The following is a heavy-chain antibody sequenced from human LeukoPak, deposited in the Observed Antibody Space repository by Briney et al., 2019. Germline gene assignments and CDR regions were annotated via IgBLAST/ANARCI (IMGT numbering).Heavy chain of an antibody. Sequence: ESGPTLVKPTQTLTLTCTFPGFSLNTSAVGVGWIRLPPGKALEWLALIYWDDDKRYSPSLKSRLTITKDTSKNQVVLTMTNMDPVDTATYYCAHSAYGKNFDYWGQGTLVTVSS. CDR3: AHSAYGKNFDY. J-gene: IGHJ4*02. CDR2: IYWDDDK. V-gene: IGHV2-5*02. CDR1: GFSLNTSAVG. D-gene: IGHD4-17*01.